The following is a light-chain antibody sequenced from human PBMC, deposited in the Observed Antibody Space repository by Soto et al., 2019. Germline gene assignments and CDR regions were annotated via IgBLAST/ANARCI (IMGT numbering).Light chain of an antibody. CDR3: QQYNNWPIT. V-gene: IGKV3-20*01. CDR2: GST. Sequence: DIVLTQSPGTLSLSPGERATLSCRASQNVDSTYLAWYQQKPGQAPRLVIYGSTRRAPGVPDRFSGSGSGTDFTLTISSLQSEDFAVYYCQQYNNWPITFGQGTRLEIK. CDR1: QNVDSTY. J-gene: IGKJ5*01.